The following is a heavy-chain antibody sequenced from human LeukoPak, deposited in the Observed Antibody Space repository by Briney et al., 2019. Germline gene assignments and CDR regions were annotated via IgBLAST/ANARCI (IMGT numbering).Heavy chain of an antibody. J-gene: IGHJ5*02. CDR2: ISSSSSNI. Sequence: GGSLRLSCAASGFTFSSYSMNWVRQAPGKGLEWVSSISSSSSNIYYADSVKGRFTISRDNAKNSLFLQMNSLRAEDTAVYYCARDRLYGLSNHPLNWFDPWGQGTLVTVSS. CDR3: ARDRLYGLSNHPLNWFDP. D-gene: IGHD3-10*01. CDR1: GFTFSSYS. V-gene: IGHV3-21*01.